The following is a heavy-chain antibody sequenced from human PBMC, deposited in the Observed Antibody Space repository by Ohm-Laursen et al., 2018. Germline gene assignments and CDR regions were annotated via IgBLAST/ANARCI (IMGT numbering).Heavy chain of an antibody. J-gene: IGHJ2*01. V-gene: IGHV3-48*03. Sequence: GSLRLSCAASGFTFSSYEMNWVRQAPGKGLEWVSYISSSGSTIHYADSVKGRFTISRDNAKNSLYLQMNSLRAEDTAVYYCARFDYARVYWYFDLWGRGTLVTVSS. D-gene: IGHD3-16*01. CDR1: GFTFSSYE. CDR2: ISSSGSTI. CDR3: ARFDYARVYWYFDL.